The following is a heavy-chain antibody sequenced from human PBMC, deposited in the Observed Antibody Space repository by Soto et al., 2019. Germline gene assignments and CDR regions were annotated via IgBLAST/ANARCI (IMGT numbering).Heavy chain of an antibody. CDR1: GFTFSDYY. J-gene: IGHJ6*02. CDR2: TSVDGVDR. Sequence: QVQLVESGGGLVKPGGSLTLSCVASGFTFSDYYMAWIRQTPGKGLEWVSYTSVDGVDRFYADSVKGRFTISRDNARNSLSLQMNSLRDEDTAVYYGARPNGESMRYYHGMDVWGQGTTVIVSS. V-gene: IGHV3-11*01. D-gene: IGHD3-10*01. CDR3: ARPNGESMRYYHGMDV.